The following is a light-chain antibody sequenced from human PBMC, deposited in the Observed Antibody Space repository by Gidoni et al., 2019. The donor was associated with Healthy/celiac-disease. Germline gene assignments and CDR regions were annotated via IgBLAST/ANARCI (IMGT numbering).Light chain of an antibody. J-gene: IGKJ2*04. CDR2: AAS. CDR1: QGISSY. CDR3: QQLNSYPHGCS. V-gene: IGKV1-9*01. Sequence: DLQLTQSPSFLSASVGDRVTITCRASQGISSYLAWYQQKPGKAPKLLIYAASTLQSGVPSRFSGSGSGTEFTLTISSLQPEDFATYYCQQLNSYPHGCSFGQGTKLEIK.